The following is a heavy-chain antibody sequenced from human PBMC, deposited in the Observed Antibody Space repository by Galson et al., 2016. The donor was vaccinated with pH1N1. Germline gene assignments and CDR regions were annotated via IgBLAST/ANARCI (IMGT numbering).Heavy chain of an antibody. J-gene: IGHJ4*02. CDR2: IRTDGINK. V-gene: IGHV3-30*02. D-gene: IGHD2-2*01. CDR3: AKDLPLPGMMPVINPDDD. Sequence: SLRLSCAAAGFSFSRYGFHWVRQAPGKGLEWVAFIRTDGINKNYADSVKGRFTISRDNSRTTLFLKMNGLRAEDTAVYYCAKDLPLPGMMPVINPDDDWGQGTLVTVSS. CDR1: GFSFSRYG.